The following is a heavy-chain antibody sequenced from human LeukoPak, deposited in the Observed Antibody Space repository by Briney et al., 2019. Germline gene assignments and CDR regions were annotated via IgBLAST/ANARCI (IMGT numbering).Heavy chain of an antibody. D-gene: IGHD2-2*01. V-gene: IGHV1-2*02. J-gene: IGHJ4*02. CDR3: AAGYCSSTSCYDFDY. CDR2: INPNSGGT. Sequence: ASVKVSCKASGYTFTGYYMHWVRQAPGQGLEWMGWINPNSGGTNYAQKFQGRVTMTRDTFISTAYMELSRLRSDDTAVYYCAAGYCSSTSCYDFDYWGQGTLVTVSS. CDR1: GYTFTGYY.